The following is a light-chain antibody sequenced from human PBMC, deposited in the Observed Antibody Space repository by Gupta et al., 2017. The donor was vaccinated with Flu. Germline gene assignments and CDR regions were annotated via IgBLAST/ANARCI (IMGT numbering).Light chain of an antibody. V-gene: IGLV2-14*03. J-gene: IGLJ2*01. CDR1: RSDVGTYNY. Sequence: QSALTQPASVSGSPGQSITISCTGSRSDVGTYNYVSWYQQHPGKAPKLMISEVSNRPSGVSDRFSGSKFGNTASLTISGLQAEDEASYYCSSFSTTGTLVVFGGGTKLTVL. CDR2: EVS. CDR3: SSFSTTGTLVV.